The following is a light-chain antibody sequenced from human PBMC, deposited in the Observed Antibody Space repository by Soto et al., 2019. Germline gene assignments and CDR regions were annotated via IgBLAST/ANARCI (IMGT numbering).Light chain of an antibody. J-gene: IGKJ4*01. V-gene: IGKV4-1*01. CDR2: WTF. CDR3: QQYYSLPPP. CDR1: QSVLYSSTNKNY. Sequence: DIVMTQSLESLAVSLGERATINCKSSQSVLYSSTNKNYLAWYQQKEGQPPRLLIYWTFTRESGVPDRFSGSGSGTDFTLTISSLQAEDVAVYYCQQYYSLPPPFGGGTKVDIK.